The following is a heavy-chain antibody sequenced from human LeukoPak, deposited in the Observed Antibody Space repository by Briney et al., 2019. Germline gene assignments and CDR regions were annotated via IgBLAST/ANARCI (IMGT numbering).Heavy chain of an antibody. CDR3: VRDYSNSEKGDY. CDR1: GFNFRSYH. Sequence: AGSLRLSCAASGFNFRSYHMTWVRQAPGKGLDWVSSITSSGNYLYYADSVKGRFTISRDNANKSLYLQMEGLRADDTGIYYCVRDYSNSEKGDYWGQGTLVIVSS. V-gene: IGHV3-21*01. CDR2: ITSSGNYL. D-gene: IGHD4-11*01. J-gene: IGHJ4*02.